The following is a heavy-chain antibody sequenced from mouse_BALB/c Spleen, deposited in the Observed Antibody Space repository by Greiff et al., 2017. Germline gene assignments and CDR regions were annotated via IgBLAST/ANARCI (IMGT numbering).Heavy chain of an antibody. V-gene: IGHV1S81*02. J-gene: IGHJ2*01. CDR1: GYNFTSYW. D-gene: IGHD1-1*01. Sequence: VQLQQPGAELVKPGASVKLSCKASGYNFTSYWMHWVKQMPGQGLEWIGEINPSNGRTNYNEKFKSKATLTVDKSSSTAYMQLISLTSEDSAVYYCARRDYYGSSDRDYWGQGTTLTVSS. CDR2: INPSNGRT. CDR3: ARRDYYGSSDRDY.